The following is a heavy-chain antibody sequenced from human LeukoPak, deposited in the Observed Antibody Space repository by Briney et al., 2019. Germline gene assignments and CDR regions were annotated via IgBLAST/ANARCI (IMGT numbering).Heavy chain of an antibody. CDR1: GFTFRSYG. Sequence: GGSLRLSCAASGFTFRSYGMTWVRQAPGKGLEWVSAISGSGDSTYYADSVKGRFTISRDNSKNTLYLQMNSLRTEDTAVYYCAKNSPGAAAGNWGQGTLVTVSS. D-gene: IGHD6-13*01. CDR2: ISGSGDST. J-gene: IGHJ4*02. CDR3: AKNSPGAAAGN. V-gene: IGHV3-23*01.